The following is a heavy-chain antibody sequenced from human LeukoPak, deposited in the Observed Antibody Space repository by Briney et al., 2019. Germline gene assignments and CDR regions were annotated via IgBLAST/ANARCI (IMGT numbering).Heavy chain of an antibody. CDR1: GGSISSSNW. V-gene: IGHV4-4*02. CDR2: IYHSGST. CDR3: ARSPSPYSSGWYFDY. Sequence: PSETLSLTCAVSGGSISSSNWWSWVRQPPGKGLEWIGEIYHSGSTNYNPSLKSRVTISVDKSKNQFSLQLNSVTPEDTAVYYCARSPSPYSSGWYFDYWGQGTLVTVSS. D-gene: IGHD6-19*01. J-gene: IGHJ4*02.